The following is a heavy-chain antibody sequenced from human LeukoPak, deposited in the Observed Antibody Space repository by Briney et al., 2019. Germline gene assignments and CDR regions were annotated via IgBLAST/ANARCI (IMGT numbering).Heavy chain of an antibody. CDR2: IRYDGSNK. CDR1: GYSISSYD. Sequence: GGSLRLSCAASGYSISSYDMCWGRQAPGKGLEWVAFIRYDGSNKYYADSVKGRVTISRDNSKNTLYLQMNSLRAEDTAVYYCVKDRLRGGVRILYSTQGYFDYWGQGTLVTVSS. V-gene: IGHV3-30*02. J-gene: IGHJ4*02. CDR3: VKDRLRGGVRILYSTQGYFDY. D-gene: IGHD2-8*02.